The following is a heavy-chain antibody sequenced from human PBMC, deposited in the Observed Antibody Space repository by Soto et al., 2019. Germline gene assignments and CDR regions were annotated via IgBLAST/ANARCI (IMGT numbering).Heavy chain of an antibody. V-gene: IGHV3-23*01. D-gene: IGHD3-22*01. Sequence: PGGSLRLSCAASGFIFNNYSMILVLQAPVNWLECVSTVSVSGGTTYYADSLKGRFTISRDNSKKTVYLQMNRLRADDTAIYYCAKGLYYYDSSGYRLFDYWGQGTLVTVSS. CDR1: GFIFNNYS. CDR2: VSVSGGTT. CDR3: AKGLYYYDSSGYRLFDY. J-gene: IGHJ4*02.